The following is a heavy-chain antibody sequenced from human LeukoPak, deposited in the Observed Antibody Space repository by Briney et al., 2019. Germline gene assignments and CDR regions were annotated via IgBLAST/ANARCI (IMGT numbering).Heavy chain of an antibody. CDR3: ARDPSITIFGVAYNNNWFDP. V-gene: IGHV3-33*01. J-gene: IGHJ5*02. Sequence: GGSLRLSCAASGFTFSSYGMHWVRQAPGKGLEWVAVIWYDRSNKYYADSVKGRFTISRDNSKNTLYLQMNSLRAEDTAVYYCARDPSITIFGVAYNNNWFDPWGQGTLVTVSS. CDR2: IWYDRSNK. CDR1: GFTFSSYG. D-gene: IGHD3-3*01.